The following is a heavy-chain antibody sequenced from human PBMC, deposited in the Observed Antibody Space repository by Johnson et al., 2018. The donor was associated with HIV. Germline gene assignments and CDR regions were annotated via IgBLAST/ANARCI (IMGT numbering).Heavy chain of an antibody. J-gene: IGHJ3*02. D-gene: IGHD7-27*01. V-gene: IGHV3-33*08. CDR1: GFTFSSYD. Sequence: QVQLVESGGGVVQPGRSLRLSCAASGFTFSSYDMHWVRQSPGKGLEWMTLIRYDGSNKYYADSVKGRLPISRDNSKNTLYLQMTSLRAEDTAVYYCARVGLTGAQTGDAFDIWGQGTMVTVSS. CDR3: ARVGLTGAQTGDAFDI. CDR2: IRYDGSNK.